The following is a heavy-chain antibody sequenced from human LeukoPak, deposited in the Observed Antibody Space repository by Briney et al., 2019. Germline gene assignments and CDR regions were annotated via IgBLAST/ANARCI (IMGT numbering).Heavy chain of an antibody. V-gene: IGHV3-23*01. CDR2: ISGSGGST. Sequence: PGGSLRLSCAASGFTVSSNYMSWARQAPGKGLEWVSAISGSGGSTYYADSVKGRFTISRDNSKNTVFLQMSSLRVDDTATYYCANSYGYDWGQGTLVTVS. CDR1: GFTVSSNY. D-gene: IGHD3-16*01. J-gene: IGHJ4*02. CDR3: ANSYGYD.